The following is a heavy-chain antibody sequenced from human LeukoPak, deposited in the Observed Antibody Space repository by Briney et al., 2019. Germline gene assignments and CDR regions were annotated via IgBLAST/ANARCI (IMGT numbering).Heavy chain of an antibody. Sequence: ASVKVSCKASGYTFTSYYMHWVRQAPGQGLEWMGIINPSGGSTSYAQKFQGRVTMTRDTSISTAYMELSRLRSDDTAVYYCARDRYFDWLSPFYWGQGTLVTVSS. D-gene: IGHD3-9*01. CDR2: INPSGGST. J-gene: IGHJ4*02. CDR1: GYTFTSYY. CDR3: ARDRYFDWLSPFY. V-gene: IGHV1-46*01.